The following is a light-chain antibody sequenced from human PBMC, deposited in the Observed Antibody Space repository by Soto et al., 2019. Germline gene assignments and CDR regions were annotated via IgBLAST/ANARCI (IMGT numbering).Light chain of an antibody. J-gene: IGLJ1*01. Sequence: QSALTQPASVSGSPGQSITISCTGTSSDVGGYNYVSWYQQHPGKAPKLMIYEVSNRPSGVSNRFSGSKSVNTASLTISGLQAEDEADYYCTSYTSTPTYVFGTGTKLTVL. CDR2: EVS. CDR3: TSYTSTPTYV. CDR1: SSDVGGYNY. V-gene: IGLV2-14*01.